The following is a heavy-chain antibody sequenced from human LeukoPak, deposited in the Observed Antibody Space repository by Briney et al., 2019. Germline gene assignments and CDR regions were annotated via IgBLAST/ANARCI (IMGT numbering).Heavy chain of an antibody. CDR3: AREEDSAFDI. D-gene: IGHD6-6*01. Sequence: SETLSLTCTVSGGSISSYYWSWIRQPPGKGLEWIGYIYYSGSTNYNPSLKSRVTISVDTSENQFSLKLSSVTAADTAVYYCAREEDSAFDIWGQGTMVTVFS. V-gene: IGHV4-59*01. CDR1: GGSISSYY. J-gene: IGHJ3*02. CDR2: IYYSGST.